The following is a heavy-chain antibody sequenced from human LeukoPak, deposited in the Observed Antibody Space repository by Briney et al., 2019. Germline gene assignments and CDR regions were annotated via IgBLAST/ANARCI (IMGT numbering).Heavy chain of an antibody. Sequence: SVKVSCKASGGTFSSYAISWVRQAPGQGPEWMGGIIPIFGTANYAQKFQGRVTITADESTSTAYMELCSLRSEDTAVYYCARGCSSTSCYTSGLAPWFDPWGQGTLVTVSS. D-gene: IGHD2-2*02. V-gene: IGHV1-69*13. J-gene: IGHJ5*02. CDR3: ARGCSSTSCYTSGLAPWFDP. CDR1: GGTFSSYA. CDR2: IIPIFGTA.